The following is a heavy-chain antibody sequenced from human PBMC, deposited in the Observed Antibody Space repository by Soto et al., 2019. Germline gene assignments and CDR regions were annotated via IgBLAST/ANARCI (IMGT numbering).Heavy chain of an antibody. CDR2: IYYSGST. D-gene: IGHD6-13*01. J-gene: IGHJ3*02. CDR3: ANENKGIAAAGTGAFDI. Sequence: SETLSLTCTVSGGSVSSGSYYWSWIRQPPGKGLEWIGYIYYSGSTNYNPSLKSRVTISVDTSKNQFSLKLSSVTAADTAVYYCANENKGIAAAGTGAFDIWGQGTMVTVSS. CDR1: GGSVSSGSYY. V-gene: IGHV4-61*01.